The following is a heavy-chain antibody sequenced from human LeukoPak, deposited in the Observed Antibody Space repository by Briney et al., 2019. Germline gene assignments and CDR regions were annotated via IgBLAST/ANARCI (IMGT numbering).Heavy chain of an antibody. J-gene: IGHJ5*02. CDR1: GGSISSYY. Sequence: SETLSLTCTVSGGSISSYYWSWIRQPPGKGLEWIGYIYYSGSTNYNPSLKSRVTISVATSKNQFSLKLSSVTAADTAVYYCARETGLYCSGGSCYSLGWFDPWGQGTLVTVSS. CDR2: IYYSGST. CDR3: ARETGLYCSGGSCYSLGWFDP. V-gene: IGHV4-59*01. D-gene: IGHD2-15*01.